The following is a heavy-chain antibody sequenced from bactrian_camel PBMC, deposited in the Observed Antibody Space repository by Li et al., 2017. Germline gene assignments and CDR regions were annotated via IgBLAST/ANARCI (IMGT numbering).Heavy chain of an antibody. Sequence: VQLVESGGGSVQAGESLRLSCTVPDYTSSNCGMSWYRLAAGKQREWVSSLDSDGSTTYAESVMGRFTISKDQVKDTVYLQMNNLKPDDTAMYYCAASRQAFQSSSYALNYQRYNDWGQGTQVTVS. CDR3: AASRQAFQSSSYALNYQRYND. CDR1: DYTSSNCG. J-gene: IGHJ4*01. D-gene: IGHD3*01. V-gene: IGHV3S53*01. CDR2: LDSDGST.